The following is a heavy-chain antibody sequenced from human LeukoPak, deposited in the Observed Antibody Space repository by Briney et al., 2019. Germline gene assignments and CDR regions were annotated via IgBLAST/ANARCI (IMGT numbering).Heavy chain of an antibody. CDR3: ASVTLSAYDGDY. J-gene: IGHJ4*02. D-gene: IGHD5-12*01. CDR1: GYTFTGYY. CDR2: INPKSGGT. V-gene: IGHV1-2*02. Sequence: GESLKVSCKASGYTFTGYYMHGVRQTPGQGLEWMGWINPKSGGTNYAQKFQDRVTMTRDTTISTAYMELSRLRSDDTAVYYCASVTLSAYDGDYRGQGTLVTVSS.